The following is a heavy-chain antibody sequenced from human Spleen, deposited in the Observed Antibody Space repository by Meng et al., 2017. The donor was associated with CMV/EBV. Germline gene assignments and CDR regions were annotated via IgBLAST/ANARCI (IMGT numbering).Heavy chain of an antibody. CDR2: IDTSGDTI. J-gene: IGHJ5*02. Sequence: GGTLRLSCAASGFTFTDYYMTWIRQAPGKGLQWVSYIDTSGDTIYYADSVKGRFTVSRDNAKNSPHLQMNSLRSDDTGVYFCARFRRDSSPIKSWGQGTLVTVSS. V-gene: IGHV3-11*01. D-gene: IGHD6-13*01. CDR3: ARFRRDSSPIKS. CDR1: GFTFTDYY.